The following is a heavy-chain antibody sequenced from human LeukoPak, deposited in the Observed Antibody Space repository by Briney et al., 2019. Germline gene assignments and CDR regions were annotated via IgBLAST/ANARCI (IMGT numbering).Heavy chain of an antibody. V-gene: IGHV4-34*01. Sequence: SETLSLTCAVYGGSFSGYYWSWIRQPPGKGLEWIGEINHSGSTNYNPSLKSRVTISVDTSKNQFSLKLSSVTAADTAVYYCARGHGILTGYYYYYYYMDVWGKGTTVTVSS. J-gene: IGHJ6*03. D-gene: IGHD3-9*01. CDR3: ARGHGILTGYYYYYYYMDV. CDR1: GGSFSGYY. CDR2: INHSGST.